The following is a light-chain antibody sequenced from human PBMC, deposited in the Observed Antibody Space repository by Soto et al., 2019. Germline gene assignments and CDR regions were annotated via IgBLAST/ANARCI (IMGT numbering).Light chain of an antibody. CDR1: SSNIGSNS. V-gene: IGLV1-44*01. CDR2: RNN. Sequence: QSVLTQPPSASGTPGQRVTISCSGSSSNIGSNSVNWYQQLPGTAPKLLIYRNNQRPSGVPDRFSVSKSGTSASLAISGLQSEDEADYYCATWDDGLNGVVFGGGTKLTVL. J-gene: IGLJ2*01. CDR3: ATWDDGLNGVV.